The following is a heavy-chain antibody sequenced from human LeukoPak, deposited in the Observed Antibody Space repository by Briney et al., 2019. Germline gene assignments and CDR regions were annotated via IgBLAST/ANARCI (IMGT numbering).Heavy chain of an antibody. J-gene: IGHJ6*02. CDR3: ARDYRVPAADYYYYYGMDV. CDR2: ISAYNGNT. CDR1: GYTVTSYG. Sequence: ASVKVSCKASGYTVTSYGISWVRQAPGQGPEWMGWISAYNGNTNYAQKLQGRVTMTTDTSTSTAYMELRSLRSDDTAVYYCARDYRVPAADYYYYYGMDVWGQGTTVTVSS. D-gene: IGHD2-2*01. V-gene: IGHV1-18*01.